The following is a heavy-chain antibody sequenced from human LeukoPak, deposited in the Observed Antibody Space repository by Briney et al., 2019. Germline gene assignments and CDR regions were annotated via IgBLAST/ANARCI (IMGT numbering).Heavy chain of an antibody. D-gene: IGHD1-26*01. Sequence: GASVKVSCKASGNSSINYCMHWVRQAPGQGLEWMGMINPSGVSTSYAQRFQGRVTVTRDTSTSTVYMELSSLRSEDTAVYYCATGAGTYSPDYWGQGTLVTVSS. CDR2: INPSGVST. J-gene: IGHJ4*02. V-gene: IGHV1-46*01. CDR3: ATGAGTYSPDY. CDR1: GNSSINYC.